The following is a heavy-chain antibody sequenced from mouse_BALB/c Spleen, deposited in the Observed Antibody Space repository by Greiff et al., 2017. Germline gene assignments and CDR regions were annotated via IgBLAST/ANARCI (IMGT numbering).Heavy chain of an antibody. D-gene: IGHD2-1*01. V-gene: IGHV3-6*02. J-gene: IGHJ2*01. CDR2: ISYDGSN. CDR3: ARKYGNYRGYFDY. Sequence: EVQLQESGPGLVKPSQSLSLTCSVTGYSITSGYYWNWIRQFPGNKLEWMGYISYDGSNNYNPSLKNRISITRDTSKNQFFLKLNSVTTEDTATYYCARKYGNYRGYFDYWGQGTTLTVSS. CDR1: GYSITSGYY.